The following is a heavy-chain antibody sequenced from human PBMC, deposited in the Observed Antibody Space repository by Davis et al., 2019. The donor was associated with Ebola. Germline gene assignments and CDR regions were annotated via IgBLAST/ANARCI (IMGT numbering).Heavy chain of an antibody. CDR1: GFTFSDYY. J-gene: IGHJ4*02. CDR2: ISSSGSTI. D-gene: IGHD1-26*01. Sequence: GESLKISCAASGFTFSDYYMSWIRQAPGKGLEWVSYISSSGSTIYYADSVKGRFTISRDNSKNTLYLEMNSLRAEDTAVYYCVVGATSYYFDYWGQGTLVTVSS. CDR3: VVGATSYYFDY. V-gene: IGHV3-11*01.